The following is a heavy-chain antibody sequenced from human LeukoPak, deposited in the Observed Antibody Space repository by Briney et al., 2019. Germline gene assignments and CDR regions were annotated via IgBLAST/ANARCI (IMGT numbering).Heavy chain of an antibody. CDR1: GGSISRGGYY. V-gene: IGHV4-31*03. CDR2: IYYSGST. J-gene: IGHJ2*01. CDR3: ARSYGDYLTDSYWYFDL. D-gene: IGHD4-17*01. Sequence: SETLSLTCTVSGGSISRGGYYWSWIRQHPGKGLEWIGYIYYSGSTYYNPSLKSRVTISVDTSKNQFSLKLSSVTAADTAVYYCARSYGDYLTDSYWYFDLWGRGTLVTVSS.